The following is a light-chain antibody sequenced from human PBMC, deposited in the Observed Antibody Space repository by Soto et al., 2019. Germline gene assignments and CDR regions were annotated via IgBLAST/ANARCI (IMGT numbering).Light chain of an antibody. CDR3: QHYNSYSEA. Sequence: DIQMTHSPSTLSGSVGDRVTITCRARQTISSWLAWYQQKPGKAPKLLIYKASTLKSGVPSRFSGSGSGTEFTLTISSLQPDDFATYYCQHYNSYSEAFGQGTKVDIK. V-gene: IGKV1-5*03. CDR2: KAS. CDR1: QTISSW. J-gene: IGKJ1*01.